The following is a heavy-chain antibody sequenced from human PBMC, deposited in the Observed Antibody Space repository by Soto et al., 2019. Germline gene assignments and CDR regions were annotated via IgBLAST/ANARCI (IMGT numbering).Heavy chain of an antibody. D-gene: IGHD5-18*01. CDR2: ISANNGNT. J-gene: IGHJ4*02. V-gene: IGHV1-18*01. CDR1: GYTFTSYG. CDR3: ARDAAMVLIDY. Sequence: QVQLVQSGAEVKKPGASVKVSCKASGYTFTSYGISWVRQAPGQGLEWMGWISANNGNTNYAQKLQGRVTMTTDTSTSTGYRELRSLRSDDTAMYQCARDAAMVLIDYLGQGTLVTVSS.